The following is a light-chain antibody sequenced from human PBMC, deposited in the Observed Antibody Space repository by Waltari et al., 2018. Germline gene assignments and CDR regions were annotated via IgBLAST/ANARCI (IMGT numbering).Light chain of an antibody. CDR2: GAS. CDR3: QQYNIWPYT. Sequence: EIVMTQSPAALSVSPGERATLSCRASQSVSSNLAWYQQNPGQTPRFFIYGASARAPGFPARCSGSGSGTEFPLTISSLQSEDFALYYCQQYNIWPYTFGQGTKVEIK. CDR1: QSVSSN. V-gene: IGKV3-15*01. J-gene: IGKJ2*01.